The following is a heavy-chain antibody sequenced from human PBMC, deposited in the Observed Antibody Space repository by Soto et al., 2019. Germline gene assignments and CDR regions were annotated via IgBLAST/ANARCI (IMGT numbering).Heavy chain of an antibody. CDR2: IWYDGSNK. CDR3: ARWGIAGGDY. V-gene: IGHV3-33*01. CDR1: GFTFSSYG. D-gene: IGHD6-13*01. Sequence: QVQLVESGGGVVQPGRSLRLSCAASGFTFSSYGMHWVRQAPGKGLEWGAVIWYDGSNKYYADSVKGRFTISRDNSKNTLYLQMNSLGAEETAVYYCARWGIAGGDYWCQGTLVTVSS. J-gene: IGHJ4*02.